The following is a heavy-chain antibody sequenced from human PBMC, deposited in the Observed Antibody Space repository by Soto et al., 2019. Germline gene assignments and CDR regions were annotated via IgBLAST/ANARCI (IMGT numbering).Heavy chain of an antibody. J-gene: IGHJ4*02. CDR1: GGSISSGGYY. V-gene: IGHV4-31*03. CDR2: IYYSGST. Sequence: QVQLQESGPGLVKPSQTLSLTCTVSGGSISSGGYYWSWIRQHPGKGLEWIGYIYYSGSTYYNPSLKGRVTLSVDTAKNQFSLKLGFVAAAEPAVFLCGRGECSGGRCYSRGGVDYWGQGTLVTVSS. CDR3: GRGECSGGRCYSRGGVDY. D-gene: IGHD2-15*01.